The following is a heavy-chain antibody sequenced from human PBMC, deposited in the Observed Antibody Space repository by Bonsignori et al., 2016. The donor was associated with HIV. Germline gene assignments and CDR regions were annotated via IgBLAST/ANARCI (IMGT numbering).Heavy chain of an antibody. CDR3: AKIGGIGWWYFDV. Sequence: IRQPPGKGLEWVSSSNPSGDDTYYADSVKGRFTISRDTSKNTLFLQMNSLRADDTAVYYCAKIGGIGWWYFDVWGQGSLVTVSS. D-gene: IGHD6-19*01. V-gene: IGHV3-23*01. J-gene: IGHJ4*02. CDR2: SNPSGDDT.